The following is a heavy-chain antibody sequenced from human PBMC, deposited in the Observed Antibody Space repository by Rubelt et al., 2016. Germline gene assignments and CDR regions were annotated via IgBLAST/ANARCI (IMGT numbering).Heavy chain of an antibody. V-gene: IGHV4-38-2*02. CDR3: ARSQTGATLDAFDI. Sequence: QVQLQESGPGLVKPSETLSLTCSVSGYSISNGYYWGWIRQPPGKGLEWIGSIYHSGSTYYNPSLKSRVNISVDTSKKQFCLKPSFVTAADTAVYYCARSQTGATLDAFDIWGQGTMVTVSS. CDR1: GYSISNGYY. CDR2: IYHSGST. D-gene: IGHD1-26*01. J-gene: IGHJ3*02.